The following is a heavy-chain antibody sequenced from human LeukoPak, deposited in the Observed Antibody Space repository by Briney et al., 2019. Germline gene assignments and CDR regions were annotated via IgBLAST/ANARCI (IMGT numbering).Heavy chain of an antibody. Sequence: PGGSLRLSCAASGFTFSSYAMSWVRQAPGKGLEWVSSISSTSGYIYYADSLKGRFIISRDNAKNSLYLQMSSLRVEDTAVYYLAREPGGGGYFYYYSMDVWGKGTTVTVSS. V-gene: IGHV3-21*01. J-gene: IGHJ6*01. D-gene: IGHD3-16*01. CDR1: GFTFSSYA. CDR2: ISSTSGYI. CDR3: AREPGGGGYFYYYSMDV.